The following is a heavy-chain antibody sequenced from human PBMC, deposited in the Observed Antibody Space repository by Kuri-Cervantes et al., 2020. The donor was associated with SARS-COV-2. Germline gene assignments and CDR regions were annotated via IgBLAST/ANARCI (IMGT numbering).Heavy chain of an antibody. J-gene: IGHJ4*02. V-gene: IGHV3-23*01. Sequence: GGSLRLSCAVSGFASSNSAMSWVRQAPGRGLEWVSSISLNGGSQYYADSVKGRFTISRDNSKNTLYLQMNSLRAEDSALYYCAKVGLSFDYWGQGTLVTVSS. CDR3: AKVGLSFDY. D-gene: IGHD2/OR15-2a*01. CDR1: GFASSNSA. CDR2: ISLNGGSQ.